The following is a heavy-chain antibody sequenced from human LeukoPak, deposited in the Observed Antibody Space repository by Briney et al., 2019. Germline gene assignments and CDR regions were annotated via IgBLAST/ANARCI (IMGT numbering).Heavy chain of an antibody. CDR2: IYYSGST. J-gene: IGHJ4*02. Sequence: SETLSLTCTVSGGSIISGDYYWSWIRQPPGKGLEWIGYIYYSGSTYYNPSLKSRVTISVDTSKNQFSLKLSSVTAADTAVYYCARGYSSSWIFDYWGQGTLVTVSS. D-gene: IGHD6-13*01. CDR1: GGSIISGDYY. CDR3: ARGYSSSWIFDY. V-gene: IGHV4-30-4*01.